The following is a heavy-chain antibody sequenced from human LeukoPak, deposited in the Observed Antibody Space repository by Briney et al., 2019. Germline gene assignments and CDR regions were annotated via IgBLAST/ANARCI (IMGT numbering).Heavy chain of an antibody. CDR1: GYTFTPYY. Sequence: ASVKVSCKASGYTFTPYYIHWVRQAPGQGLEWMGIINPNFGSTSYAQKFQGRVTMTSDMSTSTVYMELSSLRFDDTAIYYCAREGAVATAMLSLDYWGQGALVTVSS. D-gene: IGHD5-18*01. V-gene: IGHV1-46*01. CDR3: AREGAVATAMLSLDY. CDR2: INPNFGST. J-gene: IGHJ4*02.